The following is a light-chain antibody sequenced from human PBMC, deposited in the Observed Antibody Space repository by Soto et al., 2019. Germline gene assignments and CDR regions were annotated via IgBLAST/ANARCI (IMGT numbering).Light chain of an antibody. V-gene: IGKV3-11*01. CDR2: DAS. J-gene: IGKJ2*01. CDR1: QSVXSY. CDR3: QQRSNWPPYT. Sequence: EIVLTQSPATLSLSXGXRATLSCRASQSVXSYLAWYQQKPGQAPRLLIYDASNRATGIPARFSGSGSGTDFTLTISSLEPEDFAVYYCQQRSNWPPYTFGQGTKLEIK.